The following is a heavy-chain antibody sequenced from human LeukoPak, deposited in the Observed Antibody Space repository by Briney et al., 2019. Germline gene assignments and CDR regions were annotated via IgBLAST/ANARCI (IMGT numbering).Heavy chain of an antibody. J-gene: IGHJ4*02. V-gene: IGHV4-38-2*02. CDR3: ARAVTGEPDYFDL. Sequence: SETLSLTCNVSGDSVGSPYYRGWIRQPPGKGLEWVASIFHSGYVYHNPSLKSRVTMSIDMSRNQFSLKLTSVTAAETALYYCARAVTGEPDYFDLWGQGTLVTVSS. CDR2: IFHSGYV. CDR1: GDSVGSPYY. D-gene: IGHD1-14*01.